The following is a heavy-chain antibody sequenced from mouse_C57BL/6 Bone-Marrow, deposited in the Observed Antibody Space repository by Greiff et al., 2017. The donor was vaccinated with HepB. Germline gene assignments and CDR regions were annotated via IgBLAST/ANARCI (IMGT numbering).Heavy chain of an antibody. V-gene: IGHV1-66*01. CDR1: GYSFTSHY. J-gene: IGHJ1*03. D-gene: IGHD2-5*01. CDR3: ARHSNYEWYFDV. Sequence: VQLQQSGPELVKPGASVKISCKASGYSFTSHYIKRVKQRPGQGLEWIGWVYPGSGNTKYNEKFKGKATLTADTSSSTAYMQLSSLTSEDSAVYYCARHSNYEWYFDVWGTGTTVTVSS. CDR2: VYPGSGNT.